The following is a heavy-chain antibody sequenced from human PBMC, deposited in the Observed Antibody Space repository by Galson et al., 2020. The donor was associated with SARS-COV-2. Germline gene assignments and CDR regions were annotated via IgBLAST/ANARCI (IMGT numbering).Heavy chain of an antibody. J-gene: IGHJ6*03. CDR3: ASDFFPYYYYMDV. Sequence: ASVNVSCKASGYTFTSYGISWVRQAPGQGRDWMGWLSAYNWNTNNAQKLQGRLTITTDTSTTTAYMELRSLRSDDTAVYYCASDFFPYYYYMDVWGKGTTVTISS. CDR2: LSAYNWNT. D-gene: IGHD3-3*01. V-gene: IGHV1-18*01. CDR1: GYTFTSYG.